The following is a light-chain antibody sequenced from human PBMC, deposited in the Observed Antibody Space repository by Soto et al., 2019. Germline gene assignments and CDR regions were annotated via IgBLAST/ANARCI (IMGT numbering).Light chain of an antibody. CDR3: QQYKNWLALT. CDR2: GVS. V-gene: IGKV3-15*01. J-gene: IGKJ4*01. Sequence: EIVMTQSPATLSVSPGERATLSCTASQGLSSNLAWYQQKPGQAPRLLIYGVSTRATGVPARFSGSGSGTELTLTISSLQSEDSAVYYCQQYKNWLALTFGGGTKVDIK. CDR1: QGLSSN.